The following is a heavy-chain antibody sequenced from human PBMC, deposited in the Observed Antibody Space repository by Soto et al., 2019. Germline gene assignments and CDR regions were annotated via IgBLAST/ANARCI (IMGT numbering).Heavy chain of an antibody. CDR3: AREIRFLEWLLRTSNPRLYGMDV. CDR1: GFTFSSYW. CDR2: IKQDGSEK. D-gene: IGHD3-3*01. J-gene: IGHJ6*02. Sequence: GGSLRLSCAASGFTFSSYWMSWVRQAPGKGLEWVANIKQDGSEKYYVDSVKGRFTISRDNAKNSLYLQMNSLRAEDTAVYYCAREIRFLEWLLRTSNPRLYGMDVWGQGTTVTVSS. V-gene: IGHV3-7*05.